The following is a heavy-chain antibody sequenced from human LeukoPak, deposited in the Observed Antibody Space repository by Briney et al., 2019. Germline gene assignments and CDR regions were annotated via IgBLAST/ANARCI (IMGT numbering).Heavy chain of an antibody. CDR2: IYYSGST. J-gene: IGHJ4*02. D-gene: IGHD5-24*01. Sequence: SETLSLTCTVSGGSISSSSYYWGWIRQPPGKGLEWIGSIYYSGSTYYNPSLKSRVTISVDTSKNQFSLELSSVTAADTAVYYCARRGWDGYNKGSFDYWGQGTLVTVSS. CDR1: GGSISSSSYY. V-gene: IGHV4-39*01. CDR3: ARRGWDGYNKGSFDY.